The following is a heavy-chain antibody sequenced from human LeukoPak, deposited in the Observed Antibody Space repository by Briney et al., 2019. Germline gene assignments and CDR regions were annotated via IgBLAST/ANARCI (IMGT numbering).Heavy chain of an antibody. D-gene: IGHD5-12*01. V-gene: IGHV3-23*01. J-gene: IGHJ4*02. Sequence: PGGSRLSFAASGFTFTTNAMSWVRQAPGKGLEWVSAISGRTGGTYYADSVKGRFTISRDNSKSTLYLQMDSLRAEDTAVYYCAKCGNSGCHLIDYWGQGTLVTVSS. CDR1: GFTFTTNA. CDR2: ISGRTGGT. CDR3: AKCGNSGCHLIDY.